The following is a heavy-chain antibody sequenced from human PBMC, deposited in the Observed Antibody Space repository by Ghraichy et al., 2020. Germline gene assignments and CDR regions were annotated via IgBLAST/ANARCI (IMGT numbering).Heavy chain of an antibody. J-gene: IGHJ6*02. CDR2: IFYSGTT. V-gene: IGHV4-39*01. D-gene: IGHD4-23*01. Sequence: SETLSLTCTVSGGSITGNPYYWGWIRQPPGKGLDWIGTIFYSGTTYFNPSLKSPLTISIDTSKTQFSLKLSSVTAADSAVYYCAKSDGGNRDYYYGMDVWGQGTTVIVSS. CDR3: AKSDGGNRDYYYGMDV. CDR1: GGSITGNPYY.